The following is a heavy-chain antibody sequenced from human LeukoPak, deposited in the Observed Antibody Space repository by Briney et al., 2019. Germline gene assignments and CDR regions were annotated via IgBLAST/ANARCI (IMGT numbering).Heavy chain of an antibody. Sequence: GESLKISCKGSGYSFTSYWIGWVRQATGQGLEWMGWMNPNSGNTGYAQKFQGRVTMTRNTSISTAYMELSSLRSEDTAVYYCTFLDYWGQGTLVTVSS. CDR3: TFLDY. CDR1: GYSFTSYW. J-gene: IGHJ4*02. V-gene: IGHV1-8*02. CDR2: MNPNSGNT. D-gene: IGHD2/OR15-2a*01.